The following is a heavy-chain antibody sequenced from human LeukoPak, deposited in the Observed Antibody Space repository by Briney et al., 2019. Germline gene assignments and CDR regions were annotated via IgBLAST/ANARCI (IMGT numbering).Heavy chain of an antibody. CDR1: GGSISSYY. CDR3: ARLYSSSFPLY. D-gene: IGHD6-6*01. V-gene: IGHV4-59*08. J-gene: IGHJ4*02. Sequence: PSETLSLTCTVSGGSISSYYWSWLRQPPGKGLEWIGYIYYSGSTNYNPSLKSRVTISVDTSKNQFSLKQSSVTAADTAVYYCARLYSSSFPLYWGQGTLVTVSS. CDR2: IYYSGST.